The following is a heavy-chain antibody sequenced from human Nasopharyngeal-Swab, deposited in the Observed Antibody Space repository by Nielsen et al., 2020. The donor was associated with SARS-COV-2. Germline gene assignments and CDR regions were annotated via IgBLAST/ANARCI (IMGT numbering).Heavy chain of an antibody. V-gene: IGHV4-34*01. Sequence: WGSLTLSCAVYGGSFSGYYWSWIRQHPGKGLEWIGEINHSGSTNYNPSLKSRVTISVDTSKNQFSLKLSSVTAADTAVYYCARGVSPYWGQGTLVTVSS. CDR2: INHSGST. CDR3: ARGVSPY. J-gene: IGHJ4*02. CDR1: GGSFSGYY.